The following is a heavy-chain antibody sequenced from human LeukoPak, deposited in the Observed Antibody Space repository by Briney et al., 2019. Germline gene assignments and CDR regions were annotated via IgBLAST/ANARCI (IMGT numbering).Heavy chain of an antibody. CDR2: LYSGGST. Sequence: GGSLSLSCAASGFIVSRNYMRYVPQPPGKALEWVSILYSGGSTYYADCVRSRVTISRDNSKNTLYLQMNSLRSDDTAVYYCAREGRASFSSSGWSSFDYGGQGTRVTVSS. V-gene: IGHV3-53*05. CDR3: AREGRASFSSSGWSSFDY. D-gene: IGHD6-19*01. CDR1: GFIVSRNY. J-gene: IGHJ4*02.